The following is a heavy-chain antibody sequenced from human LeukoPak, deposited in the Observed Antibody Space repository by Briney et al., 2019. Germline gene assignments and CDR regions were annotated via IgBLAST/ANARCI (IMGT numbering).Heavy chain of an antibody. CDR1: GYTFTDYY. CDR3: ARDVGEYCSSTNCYASNY. CDR2: INPNSGGT. D-gene: IGHD2-2*01. V-gene: IGHV1-2*02. Sequence: ASVKVSCKASGYTFTDYYIHWVRQAPGQGLEWMGWINPNSGGTKFAQKFQGTVTLTRETSMSTAYMELRRLKSDDTAVYYCARDVGEYCSSTNCYASNYWGQGTLVTVSS. J-gene: IGHJ4*02.